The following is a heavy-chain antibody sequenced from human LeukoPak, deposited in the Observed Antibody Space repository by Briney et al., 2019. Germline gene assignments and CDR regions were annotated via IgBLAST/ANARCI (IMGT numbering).Heavy chain of an antibody. V-gene: IGHV3-21*01. D-gene: IGHD1-7*01. CDR1: GFTFSSYS. Sequence: GGSLRLSCAASGFTFSSYSMNWVRQAPGKGLEWVSSISSSSSYIYYADSVKGRFTISRDNAKNTLYLQMNSLRAEDTAVYYCASYNWNYPDYWGQGTLVTVSS. CDR3: ASYNWNYPDY. J-gene: IGHJ4*02. CDR2: ISSSSSYI.